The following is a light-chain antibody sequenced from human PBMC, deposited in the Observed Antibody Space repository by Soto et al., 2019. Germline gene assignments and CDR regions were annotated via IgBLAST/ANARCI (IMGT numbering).Light chain of an antibody. CDR1: QSISSN. V-gene: IGKV3-15*01. CDR2: RAS. Sequence: DIVMTQSPATLSVSPGQRATLSCRASQSISSNLAWYQQKPGQAPRLLIFRASTRAAGIPGRFSGGGSGTEFTLTISSLQSGDAAVYYCQQYNNWPPVFSFGPGTNVDIK. J-gene: IGKJ3*01. CDR3: QQYNNWPPVFS.